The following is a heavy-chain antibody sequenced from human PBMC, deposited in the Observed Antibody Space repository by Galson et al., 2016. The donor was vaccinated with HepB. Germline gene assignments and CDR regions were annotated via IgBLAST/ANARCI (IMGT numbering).Heavy chain of an antibody. CDR2: ISGNNGNT. D-gene: IGHD5-18*01. J-gene: IGHJ3*01. Sequence: SVKVSCKASGYSFTSQGISWVRQAPGQGLEWMGWISGNNGNTHFAQKFQGRATMTTDTSTDTSTRIAYVELRSLTSDDTAVYYCARARGDSYFDAFDVWGQGTRVTVS. CDR1: GYSFTSQG. V-gene: IGHV1-18*01. CDR3: ARARGDSYFDAFDV.